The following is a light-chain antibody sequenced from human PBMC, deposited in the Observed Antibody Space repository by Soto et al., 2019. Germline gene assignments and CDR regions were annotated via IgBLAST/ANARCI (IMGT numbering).Light chain of an antibody. J-gene: IGLJ3*02. CDR2: GNR. V-gene: IGLV1-40*01. Sequence: QSVLTQPPSVSGAPGQRVTISCTGNSSNLGAGYDVHWYQELPGAVPKLVIFGNRNRPSGVPERFSGSKSGTSASLAITGLQAEDAADYYCQAYDYSLTASVFGGGTKLTVL. CDR1: SSNLGAGYD. CDR3: QAYDYSLTASV.